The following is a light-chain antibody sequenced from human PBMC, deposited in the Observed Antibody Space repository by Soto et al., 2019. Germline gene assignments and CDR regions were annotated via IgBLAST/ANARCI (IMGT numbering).Light chain of an antibody. CDR3: HESYSIPLT. CDR1: QSVLYSFNNKNY. J-gene: IGKJ4*01. CDR2: WAS. V-gene: IGKV4-1*01. Sequence: DIVMTQSPDSLAVSLGERATINCKSSQSVLYSFNNKNYFAWYQQKPGQPPKLLISWASIRESGVPDRFSGSWSETDCTLTISSLPAEDVATYSGHESYSIPLTFGGGTKVEI.